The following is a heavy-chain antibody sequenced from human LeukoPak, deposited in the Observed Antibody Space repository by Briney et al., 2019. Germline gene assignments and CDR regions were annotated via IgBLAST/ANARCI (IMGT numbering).Heavy chain of an antibody. J-gene: IGHJ2*01. CDR3: ARDRGRVAADHLCFDV. Sequence: ASVKVSCKASGYTFTSYGISWVRQAPGQGLEWMGWISAYNGKTNYAQKLQGRVTMTTDTSTSTAYMELRSLRSGDTAVYYCARDRGRVAADHLCFDVWGRGTLVTVSS. V-gene: IGHV1-18*01. CDR1: GYTFTSYG. D-gene: IGHD2-15*01. CDR2: ISAYNGKT.